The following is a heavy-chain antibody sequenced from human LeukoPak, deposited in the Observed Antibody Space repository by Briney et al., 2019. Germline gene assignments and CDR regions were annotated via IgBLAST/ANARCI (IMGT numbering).Heavy chain of an antibody. Sequence: PSETLSLTCAVYGGSFSGYYWSWIRQPPGKGLEWIGEINHSGSTNYNPSLKSRVTISVDTSKNQFSLKLSSVTAADTAVYYCARRGLRFLEWSLAEAYYFDYWGQGTLVTVSS. V-gene: IGHV4-34*01. CDR2: INHSGST. CDR3: ARRGLRFLEWSLAEAYYFDY. J-gene: IGHJ4*02. D-gene: IGHD3-3*01. CDR1: GGSFSGYY.